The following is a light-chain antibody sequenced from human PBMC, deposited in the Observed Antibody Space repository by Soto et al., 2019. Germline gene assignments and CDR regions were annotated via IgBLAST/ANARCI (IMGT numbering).Light chain of an antibody. CDR1: TGAVTSGHY. CDR2: DTN. CDR3: LLSYSSAWV. V-gene: IGLV7-46*01. J-gene: IGLJ3*02. Sequence: QAVVTQEPSLTVSPGGTVTLTCGSITGAVTSGHYPYWFQQKPGQAPRTLIYDTNNKVSWTPARFSGSLLGGKAALTLSGAQPEDEADYYCLLSYSSAWVFGGGTKLTVL.